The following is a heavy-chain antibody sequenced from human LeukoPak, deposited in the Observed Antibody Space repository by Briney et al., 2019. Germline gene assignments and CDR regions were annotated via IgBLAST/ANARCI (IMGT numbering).Heavy chain of an antibody. CDR1: GGSISSGDYY. Sequence: SETLSLTCTVSGGSISSGDYYWSWIRQPPGKGLEWIGYIYYSGSTYYNPSLKSRVTISVDTSKNQFSLKLSSVTAADTAVYYCARGPIILEWLLCLDYWGQGTLVTVSS. V-gene: IGHV4-30-4*08. J-gene: IGHJ4*02. CDR3: ARGPIILEWLLCLDY. D-gene: IGHD3-3*01. CDR2: IYYSGST.